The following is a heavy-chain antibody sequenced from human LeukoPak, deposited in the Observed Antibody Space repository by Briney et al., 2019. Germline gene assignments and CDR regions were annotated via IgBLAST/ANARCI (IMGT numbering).Heavy chain of an antibody. Sequence: ASVKVSCKASGYTFTSYDINWVRQATGQGLEWMGWMNPNSGDTGYAQKFQGRDTMTRNTSISTAYMELSSLKSEDTAVYYRAKIGAAARRTPNPRWFDPWGQGTLVTVSS. D-gene: IGHD6-6*01. CDR1: GYTFTSYD. V-gene: IGHV1-8*01. CDR2: MNPNSGDT. CDR3: AKIGAAARRTPNPRWFDP. J-gene: IGHJ5*02.